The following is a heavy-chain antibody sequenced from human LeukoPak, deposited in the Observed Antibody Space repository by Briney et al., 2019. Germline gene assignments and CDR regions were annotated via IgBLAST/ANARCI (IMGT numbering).Heavy chain of an antibody. D-gene: IGHD3-9*01. V-gene: IGHV3-23*01. CDR2: ICVSAGCT. Sequence: TGGSLRLSCAASGFTFSSYAMNWVRQAPGKALDWVSGICVSAGCTYYADSVKGRFTISRANSRNTLYLQMNSLRAEDTAVYYCAKPLLALNYDILTGYPYYYYGMDVWGQGTTVTVSS. CDR3: AKPLLALNYDILTGYPYYYYGMDV. CDR1: GFTFSSYA. J-gene: IGHJ6*02.